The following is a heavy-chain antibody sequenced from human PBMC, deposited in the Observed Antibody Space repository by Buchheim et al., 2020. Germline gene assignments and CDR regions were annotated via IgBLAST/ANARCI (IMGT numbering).Heavy chain of an antibody. Sequence: QVQLQESGPGLVKPSETLSLTCTVSGGSISSYYWSWIRQPPGKGLEWIGYIYYSGSTNYNPSLKSRVTISVDTSKNQFSLKLSSVTAADTAMYYCARTIVVVPAALRGFDPWGQGTL. J-gene: IGHJ5*02. CDR3: ARTIVVVPAALRGFDP. CDR2: IYYSGST. CDR1: GGSISSYY. D-gene: IGHD2-2*01. V-gene: IGHV4-59*01.